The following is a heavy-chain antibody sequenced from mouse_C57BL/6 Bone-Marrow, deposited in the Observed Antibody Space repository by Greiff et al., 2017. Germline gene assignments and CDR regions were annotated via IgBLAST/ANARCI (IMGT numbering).Heavy chain of an antibody. CDR3: ARSYDGYPYAMDY. V-gene: IGHV1-4*01. CDR2: INPSSGYT. J-gene: IGHJ4*01. D-gene: IGHD2-3*01. CDR1: GYTFTSYT. Sequence: VQLQQSGAELARPGASVKMSCKASGYTFTSYTMHWVKQRPGQGLEWIGYINPSSGYTKYNQKFKDKATLTSDKSSSTAYMQLSSLTSEDSAVYYCARSYDGYPYAMDYWGQGTSVTVSS.